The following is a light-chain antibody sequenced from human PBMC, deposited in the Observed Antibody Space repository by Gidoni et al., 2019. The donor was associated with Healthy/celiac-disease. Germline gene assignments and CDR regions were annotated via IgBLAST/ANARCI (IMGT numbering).Light chain of an antibody. Sequence: DLQITQSPSTLSASVGDRVTITCRASHSISSWLAWYQQKPGKAPKLLIYKASSLESGVPSRFSGSGSGTEFTLTISSLQPDDFATYYCQQYNSYSRTFGQGTKVEIK. V-gene: IGKV1-5*03. J-gene: IGKJ1*01. CDR1: HSISSW. CDR3: QQYNSYSRT. CDR2: KAS.